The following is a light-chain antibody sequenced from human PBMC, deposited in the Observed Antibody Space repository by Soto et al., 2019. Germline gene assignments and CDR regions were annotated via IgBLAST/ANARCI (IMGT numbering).Light chain of an antibody. CDR3: QVWDSSGELSGAV. V-gene: IGLV3-21*04. CDR1: NIGSKS. Sequence: SYVLTQPPSVSVAPGETATITCGGDNIGSKSVHWYQQKPGQAPVLVIYYESDRPSGILDRFSGFNSGNTATLTISWVEAGDEADYHCQVWDSSGELSGAVFGGGTKLTVL. CDR2: YES. J-gene: IGLJ3*02.